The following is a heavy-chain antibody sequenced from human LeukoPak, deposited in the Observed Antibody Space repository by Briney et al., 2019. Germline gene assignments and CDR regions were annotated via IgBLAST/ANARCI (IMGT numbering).Heavy chain of an antibody. CDR2: IYYSGST. CDR3: ARHSSGWYSRFDY. Sequence: SETLSLTCIVSGGSISSYYWIWIRQPPGKGLEWIGYIYYSGSTNYHPSLKSRVTISVDTSKNQFSLKLSSVPAADTAVYYCARHSSGWYSRFDYWGQGTLVTVSS. V-gene: IGHV4-59*08. J-gene: IGHJ4*02. CDR1: GGSISSYY. D-gene: IGHD6-19*01.